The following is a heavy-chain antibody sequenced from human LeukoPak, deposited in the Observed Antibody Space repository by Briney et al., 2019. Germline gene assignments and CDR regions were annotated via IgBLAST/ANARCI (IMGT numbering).Heavy chain of an antibody. V-gene: IGHV1-46*01. J-gene: IGHJ4*02. D-gene: IGHD3-10*01. CDR2: INPSGGST. CDR3: AGGARSTMVRGVIMPWGLDY. Sequence: ASVEVSCKASGYTFTSYYMHWVRQAPGQGLEWMGIINPSGGSTSYAQKFQGRVTMTRDTSTSTVYMELSSLRSEDTAVYYCAGGARSTMVRGVIMPWGLDYWGQGTLVTVSS. CDR1: GYTFTSYY.